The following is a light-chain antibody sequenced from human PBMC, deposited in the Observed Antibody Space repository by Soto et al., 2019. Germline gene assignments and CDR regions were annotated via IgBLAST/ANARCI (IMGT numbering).Light chain of an antibody. J-gene: IGKJ4*01. Sequence: IQLTQSPSSLSASVGDRVSISCRASQGNNTFVAWYQQKSGKAPKLLIYGASTLQSGVPSRFSGSGSGTDFALTITSLQAEDFATYYCQQLRMYPSTFGGGTKVDIK. CDR2: GAS. V-gene: IGKV1-9*01. CDR3: QQLRMYPST. CDR1: QGNNTF.